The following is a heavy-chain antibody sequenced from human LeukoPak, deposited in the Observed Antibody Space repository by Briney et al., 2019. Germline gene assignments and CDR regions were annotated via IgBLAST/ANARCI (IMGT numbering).Heavy chain of an antibody. CDR2: IYYSGST. V-gene: IGHV4-61*01. J-gene: IGHJ4*02. CDR1: GGSVSSGSYY. CDR3: ASRGRQTTGFDY. Sequence: SETLSLTCTVSGGSVSSGSYYWSWIRQPPGKGLEWIGYIYYSGSTNYNPSLKSRVTISVDTSKNQFSLKLSSATAADTAVYYRASRGRQTTGFDYWGQGTLVTVSS. D-gene: IGHD3-10*01.